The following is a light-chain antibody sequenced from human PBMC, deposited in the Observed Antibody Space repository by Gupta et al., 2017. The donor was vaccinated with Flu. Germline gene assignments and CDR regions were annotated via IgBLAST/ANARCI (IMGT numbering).Light chain of an antibody. V-gene: IGKV1-33*01. J-gene: IGKJ1*01. CDR1: QDIRIY. CDR2: DAS. CDR3: QQYHTLPT. Sequence: GDRVTITCQASQDIRIYLNWYQQKPGKAPNLLIYDASNLQKGVPSRFRGSGSGTEFTLTISSLQSEDIASYYCQQYHTLPTFGQGTRVDIK.